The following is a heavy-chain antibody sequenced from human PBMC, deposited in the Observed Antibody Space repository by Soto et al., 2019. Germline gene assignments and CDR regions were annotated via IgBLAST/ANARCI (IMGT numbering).Heavy chain of an antibody. J-gene: IGHJ1*01. D-gene: IGHD4-17*01. CDR3: ARAQADSGANNWAEYFQH. CDR2: LYTSGST. V-gene: IGHV3-66*01. CDR1: GFTVSGNF. Sequence: EVQLVESGGGLVQPGGSLKLSCAAYGFTVSGNFMSWVRQAPGKGLEWVSVLYTSGSTFYGDSVKGRFTISRDNSKNTLYLQMSSLRAEDTAVYYCARAQADSGANNWAEYFQHWGQGTLVTVSS.